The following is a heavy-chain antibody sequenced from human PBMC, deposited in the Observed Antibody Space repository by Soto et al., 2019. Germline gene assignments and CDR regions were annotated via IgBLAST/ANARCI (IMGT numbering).Heavy chain of an antibody. V-gene: IGHV5-51*01. Sequence: HGESLKISCKASGYHFISYWIAWVRQMPGKGLEWMGIIYPGDSDATYSPSFEGQVTFSVDKSITTAYLQWISLKASDTAMYYCARQAYFGSGTYYSDYWGQGTQVTVSS. CDR3: ARQAYFGSGTYYSDY. D-gene: IGHD3-10*01. CDR2: IYPGDSDA. J-gene: IGHJ4*02. CDR1: GYHFISYW.